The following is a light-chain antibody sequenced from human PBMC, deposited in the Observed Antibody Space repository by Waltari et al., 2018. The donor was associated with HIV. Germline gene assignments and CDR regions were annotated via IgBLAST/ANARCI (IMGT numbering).Light chain of an antibody. CDR3: QSYDSSLSGWV. J-gene: IGLJ3*02. CDR1: SSTIRPGYH. Sequence: SVLTPPPSVSGAPGQTVTISSPGRSSTIRPGYHLHCYRQLPGTAPKLLIFGNNKRPSGVPDRFSGPKSGTSASLAITGLQAEDEADYYCQSYDSSLSGWVFGGGTKLTVL. CDR2: GNN. V-gene: IGLV1-40*01.